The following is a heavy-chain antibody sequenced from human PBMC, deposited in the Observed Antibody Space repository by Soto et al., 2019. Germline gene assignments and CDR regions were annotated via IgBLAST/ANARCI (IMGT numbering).Heavy chain of an antibody. CDR2: IYPGDSDT. Sequence: GESLKISCKGSGYSFTSYWIGWVRQMPGKGLEWMGIIYPGDSDTRYSPSFQGQVTISADKSISTAYLQWSSLKASDTAMYYCASRIGYCSGGSCYAGFDYWGQGTLVTVSS. V-gene: IGHV5-51*01. D-gene: IGHD2-15*01. J-gene: IGHJ4*02. CDR1: GYSFTSYW. CDR3: ASRIGYCSGGSCYAGFDY.